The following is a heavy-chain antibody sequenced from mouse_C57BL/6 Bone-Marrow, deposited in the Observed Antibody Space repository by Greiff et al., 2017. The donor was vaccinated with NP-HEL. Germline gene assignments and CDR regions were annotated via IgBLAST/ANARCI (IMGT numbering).Heavy chain of an antibody. CDR1: GYAFSSSW. CDR3: ARLDGYLYYFDY. V-gene: IGHV1-82*01. D-gene: IGHD2-3*01. J-gene: IGHJ2*01. CDR2: IYPGDGDT. Sequence: QVQLQQSGPELVKPGASVKISCKASGYAFSSSWMNWVKQRPGKGLEWIGRIYPGDGDTNYNGKFKGKATLTADKSSSTAYMQLSSLTSEDSAVYCCARLDGYLYYFDYWGQGTTLTVSS.